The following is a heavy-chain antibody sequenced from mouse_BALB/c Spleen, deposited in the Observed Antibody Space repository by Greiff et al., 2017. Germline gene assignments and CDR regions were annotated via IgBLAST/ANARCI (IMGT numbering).Heavy chain of an antibody. J-gene: IGHJ4*01. Sequence: VQLQQSGAELVRPADSLSFTCTVSGFYIKAYYIHWVNQRPEQGMVGIGRIDHENGNTEYAPKFKGKVTMTGDTSKNQVCLQLSSVTSEDTAIYYCTARRSTVVTRDMDYWGQGTTVTVSS. CDR1: GFYIKAYY. V-gene: IGHV14-1*01. CDR2: IDHENGNT. CDR3: TARRSTVVTRDMDY. D-gene: IGHD1-1*01.